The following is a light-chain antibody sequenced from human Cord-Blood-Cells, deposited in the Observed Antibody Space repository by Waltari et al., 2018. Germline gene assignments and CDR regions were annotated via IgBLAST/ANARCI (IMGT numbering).Light chain of an antibody. J-gene: IGLJ3*02. Sequence: QSVLTQPPSASGTPGQRVTISCSGSSSHIGSNYVYCYQQLPGTAPKLLIYRNNQRPSGVPDRFSGSKSGTSASLAISGLRSEDEADYYCAAWDDSLSGWVFGGGTKLTVL. CDR3: AAWDDSLSGWV. CDR1: SSHIGSNY. V-gene: IGLV1-47*01. CDR2: RNN.